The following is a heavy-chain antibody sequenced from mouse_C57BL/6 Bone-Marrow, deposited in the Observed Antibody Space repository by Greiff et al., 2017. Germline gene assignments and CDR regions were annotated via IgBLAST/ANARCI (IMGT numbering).Heavy chain of an antibody. Sequence: QVTLKVSGPGILQSSQTLSLTCSFSGFSLSTSGMGVRWIRQPSGKGLEWLAHIYWDDDKRYNPSLKSRLTISKDTSRNQVFLKITSVDTAGTATYYCARSTDDYRNYARAMNYGGQGTSVTVSS. CDR2: IYWDDDK. J-gene: IGHJ4*01. V-gene: IGHV8-12*01. CDR3: ARSTDDYRNYARAMNY. D-gene: IGHD2-5*01. CDR1: GFSLSTSGMG.